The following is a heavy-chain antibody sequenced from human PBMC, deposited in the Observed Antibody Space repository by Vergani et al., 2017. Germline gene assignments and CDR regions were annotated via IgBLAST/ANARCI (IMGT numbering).Heavy chain of an antibody. CDR3: ARHSTVEWLVKLGWFDP. CDR2: IYYSGST. CDR1: GASIRSSNYH. J-gene: IGHJ5*02. Sequence: QLQLQESGPGLVKPSATLSLTCSVSGASIRSSNYHWGWIRQPPGKGLEWIASIYYSGSTYYNPSLKSRVTISVDTSKNQFSLKLSSVTAADTAVYFCARHSTVEWLVKLGWFDPWGQGILFTVSS. D-gene: IGHD6-19*01. V-gene: IGHV4-39*01.